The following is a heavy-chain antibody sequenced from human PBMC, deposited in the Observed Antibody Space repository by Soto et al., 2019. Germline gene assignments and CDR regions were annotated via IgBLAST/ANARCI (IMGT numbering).Heavy chain of an antibody. CDR2: ISSDGHHQ. V-gene: IGHV3-30*03. CDR1: GFSFNDYA. D-gene: IGHD3-22*01. CDR3: SRGTYYPQSSGLHADY. Sequence: GSLRLSCATPGFSFNDYAMYWVRQAPGQGLEWVAIISSDGHHQFYLDNLRGRFTVSRDNSKNTLYLQMNSLRPEDTAVYYCSRGTYYPQSSGLHADYWGPGTVVTVSS. J-gene: IGHJ4*02.